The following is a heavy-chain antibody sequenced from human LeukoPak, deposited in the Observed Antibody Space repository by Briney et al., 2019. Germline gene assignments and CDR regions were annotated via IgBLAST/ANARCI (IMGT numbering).Heavy chain of an antibody. CDR2: INPNTGGT. Sequence: ASVKVSCKASGYSFTGCYIHWVRQAPGQGLEWMGWINPNTGGTDYAQKFQGRVTMTRDTSISTAYMELSRLRSDDMAVYYCASAKLYSNFDYWGPGTLVTVSS. V-gene: IGHV1-2*02. CDR3: ASAKLYSNFDY. CDR1: GYSFTGCY. J-gene: IGHJ4*02. D-gene: IGHD1-26*01.